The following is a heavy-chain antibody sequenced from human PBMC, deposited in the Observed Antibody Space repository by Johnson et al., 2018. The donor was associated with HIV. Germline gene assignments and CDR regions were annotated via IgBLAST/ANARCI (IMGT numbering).Heavy chain of an antibody. CDR3: ARAPYYDILTGYYPGALDI. CDR2: IYSGGST. J-gene: IGHJ3*02. Sequence: EVQLVESGGGLIQPGGSLRLSCAASGFTVSSNYMSWVRQAPGKGLEWVSVIYSGGSTYYADSVQGRFTISRDNSKNTLYLQMNSLRAEDTAVYYCARAPYYDILTGYYPGALDIWGQGTMVTVSS. CDR1: GFTVSSNY. V-gene: IGHV3-53*01. D-gene: IGHD3-9*01.